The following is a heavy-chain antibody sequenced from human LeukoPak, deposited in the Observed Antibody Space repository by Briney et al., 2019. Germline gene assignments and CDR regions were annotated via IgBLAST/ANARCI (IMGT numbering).Heavy chain of an antibody. Sequence: GGSLRLSCAASAFTFSNYAMSWVRQAPGKGLEWVSSISGSGDSTYYADSVKGRFTISRDNSKNTLYLQMNSLRAEDTAVYYCARALKDLRRRIGGTTTFEYYYYMDVWGKGTTVIISS. D-gene: IGHD1-26*01. J-gene: IGHJ6*03. CDR2: ISGSGDST. CDR3: ARALKDLRRRIGGTTTFEYYYYMDV. V-gene: IGHV3-23*01. CDR1: AFTFSNYA.